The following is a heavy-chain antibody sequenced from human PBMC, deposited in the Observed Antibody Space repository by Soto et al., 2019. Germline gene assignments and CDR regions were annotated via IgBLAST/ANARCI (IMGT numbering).Heavy chain of an antibody. Sequence: GGSLRLSCAASGFTFSGYYMSWIRQAPGKGLEGVSYISSSGSTIYYADSVKGRFTISRDNAKNSLYLQMNSLRAEDTALYYCAKDIWANYGSGSNTGNGMDVWGQGTTVTVSS. CDR1: GFTFSGYY. CDR2: ISSSGSTI. J-gene: IGHJ6*02. D-gene: IGHD3-10*01. CDR3: AKDIWANYGSGSNTGNGMDV. V-gene: IGHV3-11*01.